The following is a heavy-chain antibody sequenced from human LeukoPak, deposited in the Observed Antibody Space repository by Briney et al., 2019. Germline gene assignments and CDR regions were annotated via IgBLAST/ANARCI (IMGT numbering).Heavy chain of an antibody. J-gene: IGHJ4*02. CDR3: ARDREVGATGYYFDY. V-gene: IGHV4-61*02. Sequence: SETLSLTCTVSGGSISSGSYYWSWIRQPAGKGLEWIGRIYTSGSTTYNSSPKSRVTISLDTSKNHFSLRLSSVTAADTAVYYCARDREVGATGYYFDYWGQGTLVTVSS. D-gene: IGHD1-26*01. CDR2: IYTSGST. CDR1: GGSISSGSYY.